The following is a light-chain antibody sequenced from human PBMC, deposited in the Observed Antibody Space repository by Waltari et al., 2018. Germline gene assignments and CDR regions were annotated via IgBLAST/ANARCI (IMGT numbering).Light chain of an antibody. J-gene: IGLJ2*01. V-gene: IGLV2-14*01. CDR1: SSDLGSYHF. CDR3: NSYTTGSSLTVI. CDR2: DFS. Sequence: QSALTQPASVSGSPGQSIPIPCAGTSSDLGSYHFVSLYQQHPGKSPKLIIYDFSNRPSGVSDRFSGSKSGNTASLTISGLQADDEATYYCNSYTTGSSLTVIFGGGTKLTVL.